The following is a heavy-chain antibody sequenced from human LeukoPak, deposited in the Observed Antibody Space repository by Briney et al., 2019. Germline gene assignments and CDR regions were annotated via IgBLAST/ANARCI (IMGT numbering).Heavy chain of an antibody. CDR1: GGSFSGYY. CDR2: INHSGST. Sequence: SETLSLTCAVYGGSFSGYYWSWIRQPPGKGLEWIGEINHSGSTNYNPSLKSRVTISVDTSKNQFSLKLSSVTAADTAVYYCARPSGWESGIDYWGQGTLVTVSS. D-gene: IGHD6-19*01. CDR3: ARPSGWESGIDY. V-gene: IGHV4-34*01. J-gene: IGHJ4*02.